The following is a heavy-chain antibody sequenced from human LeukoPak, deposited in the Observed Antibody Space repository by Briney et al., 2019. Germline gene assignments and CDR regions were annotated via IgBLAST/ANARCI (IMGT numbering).Heavy chain of an antibody. CDR3: ARGGGITMIVVAFDI. CDR2: ISSGSTI. D-gene: IGHD3-22*01. J-gene: IGHJ3*02. CDR1: GFTFSDYY. Sequence: GGSLRLSCAASGFTFSDYYMSWIRQAPGKGLEWVSYISSGSTIYYADSVKGRFTISRDNAKNSLYLQMNSLRAEDTAVYYCARGGGITMIVVAFDIWGQGTMVTVSS. V-gene: IGHV3-11*01.